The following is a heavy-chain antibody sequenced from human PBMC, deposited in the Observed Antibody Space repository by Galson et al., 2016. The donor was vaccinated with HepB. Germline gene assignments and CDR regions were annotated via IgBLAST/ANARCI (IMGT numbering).Heavy chain of an antibody. Sequence: SETLSLTCAVYDGSFRSSYWSWIRQTPEKGLEWVGEITHGGSTNYNPSLKSRVIISIDTSKNQFSLKLSSVTAADTAVYYCARGNRPPRCNYYGYNWFDPWGQGTLVTVSS. D-gene: IGHD3-16*01. CDR2: ITHGGST. CDR1: DGSFRSSY. CDR3: ARGNRPPRCNYYGYNWFDP. V-gene: IGHV4-34*01. J-gene: IGHJ5*02.